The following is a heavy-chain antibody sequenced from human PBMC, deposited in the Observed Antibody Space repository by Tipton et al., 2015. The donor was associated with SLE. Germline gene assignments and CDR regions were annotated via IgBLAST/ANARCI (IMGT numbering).Heavy chain of an antibody. CDR3: VRGQNHHDVFDV. Sequence: TLSLTCTVSGASISNFYWSWIRQPPGKGLECIGSISHSGGTYYKPSLRSRVTISIDTSKNQFSLRVSSVTAADTAVYYCVRGQNHHDVFDVWGQGTMVTVSS. J-gene: IGHJ3*01. CDR1: GASISNFY. D-gene: IGHD2/OR15-2a*01. V-gene: IGHV4-38-2*02. CDR2: ISHSGGT.